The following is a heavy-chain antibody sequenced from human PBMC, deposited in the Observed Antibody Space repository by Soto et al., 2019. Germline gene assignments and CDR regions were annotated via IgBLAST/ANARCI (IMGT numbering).Heavy chain of an antibody. CDR3: ARGEGDSSSFPYYYYYGMDV. CDR1: GFTFSSYG. D-gene: IGHD6-6*01. V-gene: IGHV3-30*03. Sequence: GGSLRLSCAASGFTFSSYGMHWVRQAPGKGLEWVAVISYDGSNKYYADSVKGRFTISRDNSKNTLYLQLNSLSSEDTAVYYCARGEGDSSSFPYYYYYGMDVWGQGTTVTVSS. CDR2: ISYDGSNK. J-gene: IGHJ6*02.